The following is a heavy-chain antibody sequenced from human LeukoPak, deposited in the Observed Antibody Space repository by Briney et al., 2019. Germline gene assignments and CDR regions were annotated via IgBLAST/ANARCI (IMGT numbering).Heavy chain of an antibody. J-gene: IGHJ5*02. CDR2: IYYTGNT. D-gene: IGHD3-10*01. CDR3: ARHDTTSGTYYRRRTWFDP. Sequence: SETLSLTCTVSGGSIRSYYWSWIRQPPGKGLQWIGYIYYTGNTYYNASLKSRVTISVDTSKNQFSLKVSSVTAADTAVYYCARHDTTSGTYYRRRTWFDPWGQGTLVTVSS. V-gene: IGHV4-59*08. CDR1: GGSIRSYY.